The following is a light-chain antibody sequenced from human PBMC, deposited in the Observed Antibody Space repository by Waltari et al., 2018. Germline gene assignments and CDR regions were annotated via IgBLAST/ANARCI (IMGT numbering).Light chain of an antibody. CDR1: QSISSN. V-gene: IGKV3-15*01. CDR2: GAS. J-gene: IGKJ1*01. CDR3: QQYNKWPT. Sequence: EIVMTQSPATLSVSPGERATLSCRASQSISSNLAWYQQKPGQAPRLLIFGASTRATGFPARFSGGGSGTEFTLTISSLQSEDFAVYYCQQYNKWPTFGQGTKVEIK.